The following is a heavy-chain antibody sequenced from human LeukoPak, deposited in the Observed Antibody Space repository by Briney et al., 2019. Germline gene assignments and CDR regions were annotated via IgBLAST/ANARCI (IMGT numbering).Heavy chain of an antibody. Sequence: ASVTVSFTASGYTFTSYYMHWVRQAPGQGLEWMGGFDPEDGETIYSQKFQGRVTMTEDTSTDTAYMELSSLRSEDTAVYYCATDGSYYYGSGSFDYWGQGTLVTVSS. CDR2: FDPEDGET. CDR1: GYTFTSYY. D-gene: IGHD3-10*01. CDR3: ATDGSYYYGSGSFDY. V-gene: IGHV1-24*01. J-gene: IGHJ4*02.